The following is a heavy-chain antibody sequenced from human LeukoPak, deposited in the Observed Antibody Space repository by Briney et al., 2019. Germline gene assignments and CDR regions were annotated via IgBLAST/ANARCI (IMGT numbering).Heavy chain of an antibody. D-gene: IGHD6-13*01. V-gene: IGHV3-23*01. CDR1: GFTFSSYA. CDR3: ANHGYSSSWYGEYFQH. Sequence: GGSLRLSCAASGFTFSSYAMSWVRQAPGKGLEWVSAISGSGGSTYYADSVKGRFTISRDNSKNTLYLQMNSLRAEDTAVYYCANHGYSSSWYGEYFQHWGQGTLVTVSS. CDR2: ISGSGGST. J-gene: IGHJ1*01.